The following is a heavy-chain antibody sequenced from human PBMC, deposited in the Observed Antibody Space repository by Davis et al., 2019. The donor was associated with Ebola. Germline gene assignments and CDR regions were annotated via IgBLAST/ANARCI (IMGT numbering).Heavy chain of an antibody. CDR1: GFTFSSYE. CDR3: ATEYYDILEGYYYGMDV. V-gene: IGHV3-48*03. Sequence: PGGSLRLSCAASGFTFSSYEMNWVRQAPGKGLEWVSYISSSGSTIYYADSVKGRFTISRDNAKNSLYLQMKSLRDEDTAVYYCATEYYDILEGYYYGMDVWGQGTTVTVSS. D-gene: IGHD3-9*01. CDR2: ISSSGSTI. J-gene: IGHJ6*02.